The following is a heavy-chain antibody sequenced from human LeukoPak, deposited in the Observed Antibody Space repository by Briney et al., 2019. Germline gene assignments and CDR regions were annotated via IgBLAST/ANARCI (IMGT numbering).Heavy chain of an antibody. Sequence: GESLKISCKGSGSRFTSYWISWVRQMTGKGLEWMGRIDPSDSYTNYSPSFQGHVTISADKSISTAYLQWSSLKASDTAMYYCARHGEGYDYFDYWGQGTLVTVSS. CDR2: IDPSDSYT. D-gene: IGHD5-12*01. V-gene: IGHV5-10-1*01. J-gene: IGHJ4*02. CDR1: GSRFTSYW. CDR3: ARHGEGYDYFDY.